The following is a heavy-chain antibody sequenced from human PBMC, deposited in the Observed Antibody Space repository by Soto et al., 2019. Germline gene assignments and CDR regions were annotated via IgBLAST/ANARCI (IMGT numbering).Heavy chain of an antibody. CDR3: ARALMVYADAFDI. J-gene: IGHJ3*02. CDR2: ISSSSSTI. D-gene: IGHD2-8*01. CDR1: GFTFSSYS. Sequence: GGSLILSCAASGFTFSSYSMNWVRQAPGKGLEWVSYISSSSSTIYYADSVKGRFTISRDNAKNSLYLQMNSLRAEDTAVYYCARALMVYADAFDIWGQGTMVTVSS. V-gene: IGHV3-48*01.